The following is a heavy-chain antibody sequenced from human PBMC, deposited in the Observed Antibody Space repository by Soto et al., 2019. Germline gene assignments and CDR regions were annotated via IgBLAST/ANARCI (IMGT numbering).Heavy chain of an antibody. CDR1: GGSFSGYY. CDR3: ARVGAPRKKYYYDSSGYSHDY. Sequence: TSETLSLTCAVYGGSFSGYYWSWIRQPPGKGLEWIGEINHSGSTNYNPSLKSRVTISVDTSKNQFSLKLSSVTAADTAVYYCARVGAPRKKYYYDSSGYSHDYWGQGTLVTVSS. D-gene: IGHD3-22*01. CDR2: INHSGST. V-gene: IGHV4-34*01. J-gene: IGHJ4*02.